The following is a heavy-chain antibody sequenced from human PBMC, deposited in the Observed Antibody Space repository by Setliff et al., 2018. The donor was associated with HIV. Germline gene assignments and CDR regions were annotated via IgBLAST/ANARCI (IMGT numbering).Heavy chain of an antibody. V-gene: IGHV4-34*01. J-gene: IGHJ2*01. CDR2: INHSGST. D-gene: IGHD1-26*01. CDR3: ARAAYSGTYVWEPATDL. Sequence: SETLSLTCAVFGGSFTDIGGSFTDYYWVWIRQPPGKGLEWIGEINHSGSTHYNPSLKSRATISVDTSKNQFSLNLSSVTAADTAVYYCARAAYSGTYVWEPATDLWGRGTLVTVSS. CDR1: GGSFTDIGGSFTDYY.